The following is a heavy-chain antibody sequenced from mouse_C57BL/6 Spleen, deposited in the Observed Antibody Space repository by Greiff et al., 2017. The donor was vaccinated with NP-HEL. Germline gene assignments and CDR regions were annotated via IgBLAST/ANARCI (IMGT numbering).Heavy chain of an antibody. V-gene: IGHV5-4*03. D-gene: IGHD3-3*01. CDR3: ARGGAGMDY. CDR1: GFTFSSYA. J-gene: IGHJ4*01. CDR2: ISDGGSYT. Sequence: EVKLMESGGGLVKPGGSLKLSCAASGFTFSSYAMSWVRQTPEKRLEWVATISDGGSYTYYPDNVKGRFTISRDNAKNNLYLQMSHLKSEDTAMYYGARGGAGMDYWGQGTSVTVSS.